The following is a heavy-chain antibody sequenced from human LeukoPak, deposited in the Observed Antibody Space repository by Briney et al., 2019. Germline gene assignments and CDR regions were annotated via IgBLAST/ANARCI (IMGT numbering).Heavy chain of an antibody. CDR2: IGSGGDT. V-gene: IGHV3-23*01. CDR3: ARDKRYFDWLLPPDAFDI. CDR1: GFTFSSYA. D-gene: IGHD3-9*01. J-gene: IGHJ3*02. Sequence: GGSLRLSCAASGFTFSSYAMTWVRQSPGKGLEWVSVIGSGGDTYYSDSVQGRFTISRDNAKNSLYLQMNSLRAEDTAVYYCARDKRYFDWLLPPDAFDIWGQGTMVTVSS.